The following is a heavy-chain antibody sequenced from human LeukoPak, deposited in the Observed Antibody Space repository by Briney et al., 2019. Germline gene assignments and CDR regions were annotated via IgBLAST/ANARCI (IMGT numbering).Heavy chain of an antibody. CDR1: GFTFHDYA. J-gene: IGHJ3*02. CDR3: AKDRSAPHMLWNAFDI. CDR2: ISTSSSYI. D-gene: IGHD2-8*01. Sequence: PGGSLTLSCAASGFTFHDYAMHWVRQAPGKGLEWVSSISTSSSYIYYAHSVKGRFTISRDNAKNSLYLQMNSLRAEDTAMYYCAKDRSAPHMLWNAFDIWGQGTMVTVSS. V-gene: IGHV3-21*01.